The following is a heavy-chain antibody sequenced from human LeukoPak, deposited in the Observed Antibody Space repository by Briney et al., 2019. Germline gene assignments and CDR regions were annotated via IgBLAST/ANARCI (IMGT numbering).Heavy chain of an antibody. CDR2: ISYSGST. V-gene: IGHV4-39*01. J-gene: IGHJ5*02. Sequence: SETLSLTCTVSGGSISSSGYSWGWIRQPPGKGLEWIGSISYSGSTYNNPSLKSRLTMSADTSKNQFSLKLSSVTAADTAVYYCARPLPEGWFDPWGQGTLVTVSS. CDR1: GGSISSSGYS. CDR3: ARPLPEGWFDP.